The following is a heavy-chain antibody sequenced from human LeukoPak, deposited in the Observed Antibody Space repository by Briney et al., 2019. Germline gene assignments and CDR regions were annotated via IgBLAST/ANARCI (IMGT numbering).Heavy chain of an antibody. Sequence: PGGSLRLSCAASGFTFSSYAMHWVRQAPGKGLEYVSAISSNGGSTYYANSVKGRFTISRDNSKNTLYLQMGSLRAEDMAVYYCARVGGGYYYYYYMDVWGKGTTVTVSS. D-gene: IGHD1-26*01. J-gene: IGHJ6*03. CDR3: ARVGGGYYYYYYMDV. CDR2: ISSNGGST. CDR1: GFTFSSYA. V-gene: IGHV3-64*01.